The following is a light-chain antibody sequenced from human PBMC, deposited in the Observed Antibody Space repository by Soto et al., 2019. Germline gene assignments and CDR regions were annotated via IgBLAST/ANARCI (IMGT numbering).Light chain of an antibody. CDR2: LAS. V-gene: IGKV1-9*01. CDR3: QQSYSTPHT. J-gene: IGKJ4*01. Sequence: IQLTQSPSSLSASVGDRVTIACRASQGISSYLAWYQQKPGKAPKLLIYLASTLQSGVPSSFIGSGSGTDFSLTISSLQPEDVATYYCQQSYSTPHTFGGGTKVDIK. CDR1: QGISSY.